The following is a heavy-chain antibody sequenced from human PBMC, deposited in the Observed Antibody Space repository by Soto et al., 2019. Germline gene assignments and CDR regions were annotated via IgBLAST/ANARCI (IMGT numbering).Heavy chain of an antibody. Sequence: QITLKESGPTLVKPTQTLTLTCTFSGFSLSTSGVGVGWIRQPPGKALEWLALIYWDDDKRYSPSLKSRLTITRDTSKNQVVLTMTNMDPVDTATYYCAHVYGGYDNFDYWGQGTLVTVSS. CDR2: IYWDDDK. CDR1: GFSLSTSGVG. CDR3: AHVYGGYDNFDY. D-gene: IGHD5-12*01. J-gene: IGHJ4*02. V-gene: IGHV2-5*02.